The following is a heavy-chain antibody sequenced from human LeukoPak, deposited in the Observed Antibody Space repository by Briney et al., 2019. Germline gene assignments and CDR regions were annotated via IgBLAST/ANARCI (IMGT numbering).Heavy chain of an antibody. V-gene: IGHV1-2*02. CDR2: INPNSGGT. J-gene: IGHJ5*02. CDR1: GYTFTGYY. CDR3: ARDVRDSSWKDWFDP. D-gene: IGHD3-22*01. Sequence: ASVKVSCKASGYTFTGYYMHWVQQAPGQGLEWMGWINPNSGGTNYAQKFQGRVTMTRDTSISTAYMELSRLRSDDTAVYYCARDVRDSSWKDWFDPWGQGTLVTVSS.